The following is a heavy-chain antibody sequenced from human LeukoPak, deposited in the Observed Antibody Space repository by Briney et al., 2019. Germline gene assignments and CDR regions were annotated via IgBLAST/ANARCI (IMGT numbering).Heavy chain of an antibody. CDR2: IYYSGST. CDR1: GGSVSSGSYY. CDR3: ARDRRIAVAGQFYYYGMDV. Sequence: SETLSLTCTVSGGSVSSGSYYWSWIRQPPGKGLEWIGYIYYSGSTNYNPSLKSRVTISVDTSKNQFSLKLSSVTAADTAVYYSARDRRIAVAGQFYYYGMDVWGKGTTVTVSS. V-gene: IGHV4-61*01. D-gene: IGHD6-19*01. J-gene: IGHJ6*04.